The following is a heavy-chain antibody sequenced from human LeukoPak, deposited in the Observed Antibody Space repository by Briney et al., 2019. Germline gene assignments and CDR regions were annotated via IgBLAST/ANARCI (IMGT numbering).Heavy chain of an antibody. Sequence: SGPTLVNPTQTLTLTCTFSGFSLSTSGVGVGWVRQPPGKALEWLALIYWDDDKRYSPSLKSRLTITKDTSKNQVVLTMTNMDPVDTATYYCAHSSPDYYDSSGSHFFDYWGQGTLVTVSS. CDR1: GFSLSTSGVG. J-gene: IGHJ4*02. D-gene: IGHD3-22*01. CDR2: IYWDDDK. CDR3: AHSSPDYYDSSGSHFFDY. V-gene: IGHV2-5*02.